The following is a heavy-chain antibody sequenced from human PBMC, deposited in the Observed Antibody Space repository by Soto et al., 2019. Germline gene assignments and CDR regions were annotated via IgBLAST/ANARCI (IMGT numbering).Heavy chain of an antibody. CDR2: INHSGST. D-gene: IGHD3-22*01. Sequence: SETLSLTCAVYGGSFSGYYWSWIRQPPGKGLEWIGEINHSGSTNYNPSLKSRVTISVDTSKNQLSLKLSSVTAADTAVYYCARVERYYDSSGYYLGWFDPWGQGTLVTVSS. V-gene: IGHV4-34*01. J-gene: IGHJ5*02. CDR1: GGSFSGYY. CDR3: ARVERYYDSSGYYLGWFDP.